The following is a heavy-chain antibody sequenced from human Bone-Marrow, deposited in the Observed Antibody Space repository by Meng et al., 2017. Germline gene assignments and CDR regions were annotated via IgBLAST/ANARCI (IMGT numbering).Heavy chain of an antibody. J-gene: IGHJ4*02. CDR2: INAGNGNT. D-gene: IGHD3-10*01. Sequence: SGGEWIAPEASVTVSCKASGYTFTSYAIHWVRQAPGQRLEWMGWINAGNGNTKYSQKFQGRVTITRDTSASTAYMELSSLRSEDTAVYYCARDRRNRWDYYGSGSYTYWGQGTLVTVSS. CDR3: ARDRRNRWDYYGSGSYTY. CDR1: GYTFTSYA. V-gene: IGHV1-3*01.